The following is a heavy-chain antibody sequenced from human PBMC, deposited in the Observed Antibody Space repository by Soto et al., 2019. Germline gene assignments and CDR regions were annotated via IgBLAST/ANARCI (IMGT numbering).Heavy chain of an antibody. V-gene: IGHV3-48*03. CDR3: TRAAWFPYLSFY. Sequence: GSLRLSCAASGXTFSRFDLHWVRQAPGKGLEWISYISSSGSTAYYASSVEGRFTISRDNDNNSVYLQMDSLRAEDTALYYCTRAAWFPYLSFYWGQGALGTVSS. D-gene: IGHD3-10*01. CDR2: ISSSGSTA. CDR1: GXTFSRFD. J-gene: IGHJ4*02.